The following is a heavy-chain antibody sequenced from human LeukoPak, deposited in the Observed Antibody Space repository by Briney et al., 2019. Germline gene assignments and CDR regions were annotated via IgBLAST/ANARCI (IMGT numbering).Heavy chain of an antibody. J-gene: IGHJ4*02. CDR2: VRYDGNNP. D-gene: IGHD4-17*01. Sequence: GGSLRLSCAASGFAFGSYGMHWVRQAPGKGLDWVAFVRYDGNNPYYSASVKGRFTISRDNSKNTVLLQMNNLRLEDAAVYYCARGSRYGDYPYYCDFWGQGTLVTVSS. CDR1: GFAFGSYG. CDR3: ARGSRYGDYPYYCDF. V-gene: IGHV3-30*02.